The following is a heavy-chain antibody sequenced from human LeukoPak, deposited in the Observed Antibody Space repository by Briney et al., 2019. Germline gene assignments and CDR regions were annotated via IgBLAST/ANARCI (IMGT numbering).Heavy chain of an antibody. CDR3: ASISQYDYVWGSYRHDLYYFDF. CDR2: ISSSGSTI. V-gene: IGHV3-48*03. Sequence: GGSLRLSCAASGFTFSSYEMNWVRQAPGKGLEWVSYISSSGSTIYYADSVKGRFTISRDNAKNSLYLQMNSLRAEDTAVYYCASISQYDYVWGSYRHDLYYFDFWGQGTLVIVSS. CDR1: GFTFSSYE. J-gene: IGHJ4*02. D-gene: IGHD3-16*02.